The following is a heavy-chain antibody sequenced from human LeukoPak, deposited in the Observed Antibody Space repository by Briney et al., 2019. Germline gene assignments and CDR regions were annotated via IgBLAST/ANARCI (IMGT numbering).Heavy chain of an antibody. CDR2: IYPGDSDT. CDR3: ARKGRALEYSSSSGAFDI. D-gene: IGHD6-6*01. CDR1: GYSFTSYW. V-gene: IGHV5-51*01. J-gene: IGHJ3*02. Sequence: GESLKISCKGSGYSFTSYWIGWVRQMPGKGLEWMGIIYPGDSDTRYSPSFQGQVTISADKSISTAYLQWSSLKASDTAMYYCARKGRALEYSSSSGAFDIWGQGTMVTVSS.